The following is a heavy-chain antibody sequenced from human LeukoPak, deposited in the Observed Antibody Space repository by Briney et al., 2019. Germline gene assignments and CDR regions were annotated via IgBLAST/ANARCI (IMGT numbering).Heavy chain of an antibody. Sequence: TSETLSLTCTVSGGSISSYYWSWIRQPPGKGLEWIGYIYYSGSTNYNPSLKSRVTISVDTSKNQFSLKLSSVTAADTAVYYCARTPPYGTGTYYYYYGMDVWGQGTTVTVSS. D-gene: IGHD1-1*01. CDR3: ARTPPYGTGTYYYYYGMDV. V-gene: IGHV4-59*01. CDR1: GGSISSYY. CDR2: IYYSGST. J-gene: IGHJ6*02.